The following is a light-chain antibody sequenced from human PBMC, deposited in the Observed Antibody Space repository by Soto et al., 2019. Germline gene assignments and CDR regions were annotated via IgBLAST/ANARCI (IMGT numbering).Light chain of an antibody. CDR3: SSYTSSSTLNYV. Sequence: HSALTQPASVSGSPGQSITISCTGTSSDVGGYNYVSWYQRHPGKAPKLMIYDVSNRPSGVSNRFSGSKSGNTASLTISGLQAEDEADYYCSSYTSSSTLNYVFGTGTKVTVL. J-gene: IGLJ1*01. CDR2: DVS. CDR1: SSDVGGYNY. V-gene: IGLV2-14*01.